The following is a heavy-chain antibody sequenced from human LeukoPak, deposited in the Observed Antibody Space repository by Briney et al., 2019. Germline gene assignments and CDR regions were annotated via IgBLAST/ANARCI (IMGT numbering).Heavy chain of an antibody. V-gene: IGHV3-33*01. Sequence: GGSLRLSCAASGFTFSSYGMHWVRQAPGKGLEWVAVIWYDGSNKYYADSVKGRFTISRDNSKNTLYLQMNSLRAEDTAVYYCARDYKFNWHQGGVFDYWGQGTLVTVSS. J-gene: IGHJ4*02. CDR1: GFTFSSYG. CDR2: IWYDGSNK. D-gene: IGHD1-20*01. CDR3: ARDYKFNWHQGGVFDY.